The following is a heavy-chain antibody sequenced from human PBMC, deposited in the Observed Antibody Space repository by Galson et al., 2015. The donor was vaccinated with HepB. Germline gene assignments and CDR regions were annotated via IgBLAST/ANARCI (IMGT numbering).Heavy chain of an antibody. D-gene: IGHD3-3*01. CDR3: ATDRRSKEFWRGYPNFAN. CDR1: GYTFTGLS. V-gene: IGHV1-24*01. CDR2: FDPEDGET. J-gene: IGHJ4*02. Sequence: SVKVSCKVSGYTFTGLSMNWVRQAPGQGLEWMGGFDPEDGETIYAQKFQGRVTMTEDTSTDTAYMELSSLRSEDTAVYYCATDRRSKEFWRGYPNFANGGQGTLFTVYS.